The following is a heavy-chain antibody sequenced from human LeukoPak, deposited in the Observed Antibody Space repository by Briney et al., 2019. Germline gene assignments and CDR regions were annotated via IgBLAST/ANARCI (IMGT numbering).Heavy chain of an antibody. D-gene: IGHD6-6*01. V-gene: IGHV1-69*05. CDR3: ARGRRMAARRVYYFDY. CDR2: IIPIFGTA. CDR1: GGTFSSYA. J-gene: IGHJ4*02. Sequence: SVKVSCKASGGTFSSYAISWVRQAPGQGLEWMGGIIPIFGTANYAQKFQGRVTITRNTSISTAYMELSSLRSEDTAVYYCARGRRMAARRVYYFDYWGQGTLVTVSS.